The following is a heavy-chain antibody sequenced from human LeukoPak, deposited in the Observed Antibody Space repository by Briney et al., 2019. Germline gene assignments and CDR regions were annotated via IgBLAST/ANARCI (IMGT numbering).Heavy chain of an antibody. Sequence: PSETLSLTCAVYGGSFSGYYWSWIRQPPGKGLEWIGEINHSGSTNYNPSLKSRVTISVDTSKNQFSLKLSSVTAADTAVYYCARQGGSAYCGGDCYSDHPRGGYWGQGTLVTVSS. V-gene: IGHV4-34*01. CDR3: ARQGGSAYCGGDCYSDHPRGGY. D-gene: IGHD2-21*01. CDR2: INHSGST. CDR1: GGSFSGYY. J-gene: IGHJ4*02.